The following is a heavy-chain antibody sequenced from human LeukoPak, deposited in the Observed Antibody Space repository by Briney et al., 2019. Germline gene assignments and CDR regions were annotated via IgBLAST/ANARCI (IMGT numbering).Heavy chain of an antibody. J-gene: IGHJ1*01. CDR2: IWYDGSNK. CDR1: GFTFSSYG. V-gene: IGHV3-33*01. D-gene: IGHD2-2*02. CDR3: AREPLFCSSTSCYIYFQH. Sequence: PGGSLRLSCAASGFTFSSYGMHWARQAPGKGLEWVAVIWYDGSNKYYADSVKGRFTISRDNSKNTLYLQMNSLRAEDTAVYYCAREPLFCSSTSCYIYFQHWGQGTLVTVSS.